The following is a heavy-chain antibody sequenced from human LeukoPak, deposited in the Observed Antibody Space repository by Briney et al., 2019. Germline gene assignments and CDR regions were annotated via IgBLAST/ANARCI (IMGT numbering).Heavy chain of an antibody. CDR1: GFTLSDYW. V-gene: IGHV3-74*01. CDR2: IKTDGSVI. D-gene: IGHD2/OR15-2a*01. CDR3: ARDANRGFNY. Sequence: GGSLRLSCVASGFTLSDYWMHCVRQAPGKGLEWVSHIKTDGSVIDYADPVKGRFTISRDNARNTVFLQMHSLRDEDTAVYYCARDANRGFNYWGQGILVTVSS. J-gene: IGHJ4*02.